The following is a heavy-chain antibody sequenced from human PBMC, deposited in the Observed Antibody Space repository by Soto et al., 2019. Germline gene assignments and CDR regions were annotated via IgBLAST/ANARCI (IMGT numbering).Heavy chain of an antibody. J-gene: IGHJ4*02. V-gene: IGHV1-8*01. CDR2: MNPNSGNT. CDR3: ARLMRRVASWDFDY. D-gene: IGHD3-3*01. Sequence: GASVKVSCKASGYTFTSYDINWVRQATGQGLEWMGWMNPNSGNTGYAQKFQGRVTMTRNTSISTAYMELSSLRSEDTAVYYCARLMRRVASWDFDYWGQGTLVTVAS. CDR1: GYTFTSYD.